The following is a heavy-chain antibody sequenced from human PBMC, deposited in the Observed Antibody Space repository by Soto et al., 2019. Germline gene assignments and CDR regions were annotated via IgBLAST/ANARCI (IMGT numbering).Heavy chain of an antibody. J-gene: IGHJ6*02. V-gene: IGHV4-59*08. D-gene: IGHD3-10*01. Sequence: SEILSLTCTVSGGSISSYYWSWIRQPPGKGLEWIGYIYYSGSTNYNPSLKSRVTISVDTSKNQFSLKLSSVTAADTAVYYCARDYGSGSYLDYGMDVWGQGTTVTVSS. CDR3: ARDYGSGSYLDYGMDV. CDR2: IYYSGST. CDR1: GGSISSYY.